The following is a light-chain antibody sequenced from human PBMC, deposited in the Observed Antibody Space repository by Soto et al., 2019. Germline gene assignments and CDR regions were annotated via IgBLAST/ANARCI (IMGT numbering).Light chain of an antibody. CDR2: DAS. V-gene: IGKV3-11*01. CDR1: QSVDAY. J-gene: IGKJ1*01. CDR3: QQRSTWSPM. Sequence: EIVLTQSPATLSLSPGDRATLSCRASQSVDAYLAWYQQRPGQAPRLLMFDASNRATGTPTRFSGRASGTEFTLTISSLEPEDFAVYYCQQRSTWSPMFGRGAKVEIK.